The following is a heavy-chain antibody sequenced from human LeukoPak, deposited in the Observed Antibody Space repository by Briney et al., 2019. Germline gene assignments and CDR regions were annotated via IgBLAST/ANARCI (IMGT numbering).Heavy chain of an antibody. V-gene: IGHV3-53*01. J-gene: IGHJ4*02. CDR3: ARGHSSSWLIFDY. D-gene: IGHD6-13*01. CDR1: GFTVSRNY. CDR2: IYSGGST. Sequence: PGGSLRLSCAASGFTVSRNYMSWVRQAPGKGLEWVSVIYSGGSTYYADSVKGRFTISRDNSKNTLYLQMNSLRAEDTAVYYCARGHSSSWLIFDYWGQGTLVTVSS.